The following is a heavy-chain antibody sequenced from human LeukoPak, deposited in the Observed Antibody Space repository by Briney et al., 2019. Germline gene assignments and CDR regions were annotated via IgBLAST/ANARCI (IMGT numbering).Heavy chain of an antibody. CDR2: MKPDGSES. CDR3: ARDRGRNSFDY. Sequence: GGSLRLSCAVSGFTFSGSWITWIRQAPGKGLEWVASMKPDGSESWYVDSVKGRFTISRDNSKNLLYLQPTSLRAEDTALYYCARDRGRNSFDYWGQGTLVSVSS. D-gene: IGHD1-14*01. CDR1: GFTFSGSW. V-gene: IGHV3-7*01. J-gene: IGHJ4*02.